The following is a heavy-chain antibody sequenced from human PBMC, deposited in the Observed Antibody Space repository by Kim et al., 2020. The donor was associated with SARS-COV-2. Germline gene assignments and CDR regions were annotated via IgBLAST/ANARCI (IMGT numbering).Heavy chain of an antibody. V-gene: IGHV3-73*01. CDR2: IRSKTNYYAT. D-gene: IGHD1-26*01. CDR3: ARGPPYSGSYWDAVDI. CDR1: GVSFSDSA. J-gene: IGHJ3*02. Sequence: GGSLRLSCAASGVSFSDSAIHWVRQASGKGLEWVGRIRSKTNYYATVYAASVEGRFTISRDDSKNTAYLLMNSLKTEDTAIYFCARGPPYSGSYWDAVDIWGQGTMVTVSS.